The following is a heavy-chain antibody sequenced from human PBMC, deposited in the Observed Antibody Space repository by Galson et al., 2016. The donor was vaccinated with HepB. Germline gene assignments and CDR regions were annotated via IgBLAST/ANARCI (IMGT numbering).Heavy chain of an antibody. CDR3: ARELQDAVTFAWYLDL. CDR2: IGTRGDT. J-gene: IGHJ2*01. CDR1: GSTFSTYD. V-gene: IGHV3-13*04. D-gene: IGHD4-17*01. Sequence: SLRLSCAASGSTFSTYDMHWVRQASGKGLEWVSAIGTRGDTYYADSVEGRFTISRENAKNSLYLQMNYLRAEDTALYYCARELQDAVTFAWYLDLWGRGTLATVSS.